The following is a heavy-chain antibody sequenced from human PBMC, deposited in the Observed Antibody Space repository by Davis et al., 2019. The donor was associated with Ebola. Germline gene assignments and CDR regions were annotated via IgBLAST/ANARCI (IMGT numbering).Heavy chain of an antibody. J-gene: IGHJ4*02. V-gene: IGHV1-18*01. D-gene: IGHD1-1*01. CDR1: GGTFSSYT. Sequence: AASVKVSCKASGGTFSSYTISWVRQAPGQGLEWMGWINPLNGNTNYAQNVQGRVIMTSDTATTTAYMEVGSLRSDDTAVYYCARAQFPTTSDHWGQGTLVTVSS. CDR3: ARAQFPTTSDH. CDR2: INPLNGNT.